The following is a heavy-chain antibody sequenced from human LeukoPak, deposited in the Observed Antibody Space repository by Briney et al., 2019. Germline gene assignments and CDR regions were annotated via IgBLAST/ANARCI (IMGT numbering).Heavy chain of an antibody. Sequence: ASVKVSCKASGGTFSSYAISWVRQAPGQGLEWMGGIIPIFGTANYAQKFQGRVTITADESTSTVYMELSSLRSEDTAVYYCARVISYDSSGYYSHFDYWGQGTLVTVSS. D-gene: IGHD3-22*01. CDR2: IIPIFGTA. CDR3: ARVISYDSSGYYSHFDY. CDR1: GGTFSSYA. J-gene: IGHJ4*02. V-gene: IGHV1-69*13.